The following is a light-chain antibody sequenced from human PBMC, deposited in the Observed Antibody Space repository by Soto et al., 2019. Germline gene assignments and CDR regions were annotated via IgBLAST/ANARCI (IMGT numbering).Light chain of an antibody. CDR3: QQYGSSPRT. V-gene: IGKV3-20*01. CDR1: QSVSSSY. Sequence: EIVLTQSPGTLSLSPGERATLSCRASQSVSSSYLAWYQQKPGQAPRLLIYGASSRATGIPDRFSGSGSGTDFTLTISSLEPEDFAVYYCQQYGSSPRTFGQGTKVAIK. CDR2: GAS. J-gene: IGKJ1*01.